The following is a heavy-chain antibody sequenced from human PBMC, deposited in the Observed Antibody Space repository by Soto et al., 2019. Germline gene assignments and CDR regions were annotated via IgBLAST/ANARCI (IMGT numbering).Heavy chain of an antibody. D-gene: IGHD4-17*01. Sequence: ASVKVSCKASGYSFANYVIYLVRQAPGQRLEWMGWINAGNGNTKYSQKFQGRVTITRDTSATTAYMELSSLRSEDTAVYYCARVGTTVTTYWYFDLWGRGTLVTVSS. V-gene: IGHV1-3*01. CDR1: GYSFANYV. J-gene: IGHJ2*01. CDR2: INAGNGNT. CDR3: ARVGTTVTTYWYFDL.